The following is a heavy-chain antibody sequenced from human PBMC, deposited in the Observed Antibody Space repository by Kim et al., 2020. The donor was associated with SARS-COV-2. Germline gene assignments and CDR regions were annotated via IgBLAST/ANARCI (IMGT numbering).Heavy chain of an antibody. CDR2: ISGSGNSI. J-gene: IGHJ4*02. Sequence: GGSLRLSCAASGFIFSSYAMSWVRQAPGKGLEWVSSISGSGNSIYYADSVKGRFTISRDNSKNTLYLQMNSLRAEDTAVYYCIGGGPRMGNVRLFDYWGQGTLVTVSS. CDR1: GFIFSSYA. CDR3: IGGGPRMGNVRLFDY. D-gene: IGHD3-10*01. V-gene: IGHV3-23*01.